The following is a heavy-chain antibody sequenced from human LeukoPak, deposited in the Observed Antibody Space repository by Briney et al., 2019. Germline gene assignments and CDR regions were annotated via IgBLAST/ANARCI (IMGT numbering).Heavy chain of an antibody. Sequence: SETLSLTCTVSGGSISSGSYYWSWIRQPAGKGLEWIGRIYTSGSTNYNPSLKSRVTISVDTSKNQFSLKLSSVTAADTAVYYCARHGDSKQSYYYYYMDVWGKGTTVTISS. J-gene: IGHJ6*03. CDR3: ARHGDSKQSYYYYYMDV. V-gene: IGHV4-61*02. CDR2: IYTSGST. CDR1: GGSISSGSYY. D-gene: IGHD3-22*01.